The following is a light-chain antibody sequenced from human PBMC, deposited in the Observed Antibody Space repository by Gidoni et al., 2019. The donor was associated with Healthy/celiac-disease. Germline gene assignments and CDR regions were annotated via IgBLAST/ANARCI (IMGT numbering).Light chain of an antibody. CDR1: TLGSNS. CDR2: DDS. J-gene: IGLJ3*02. Sequence: SYVLTQPPSVSVAPGPTARITCWGNTLGSNSVHWYQQKPGQAPVLVVYDDSDRPSGIPERFSGSNSGNTATLTISRVEAGDEADYYCQVWDSSSDHGVFGGGTKLTVL. CDR3: QVWDSSSDHGV. V-gene: IGLV3-21*02.